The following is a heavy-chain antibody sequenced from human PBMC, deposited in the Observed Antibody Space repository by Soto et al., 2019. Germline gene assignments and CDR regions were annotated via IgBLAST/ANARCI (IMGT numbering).Heavy chain of an antibody. J-gene: IGHJ4*02. V-gene: IGHV3-21*06. CDR2: ISSTTNYI. CDR1: GFTFSSYA. CDR3: ARESEDLTSNFDY. Sequence: EVQLLESGGGLVQPGGSLRLSCAASGFTFSSYAMRWVRQAPGKGLEWVSSISSTTNYIYYGDSMKGRFTISRDNAKNSLYLEMNSLRAEDTAVYYCARESEDLTSNFDYWGQGTLVTVSS.